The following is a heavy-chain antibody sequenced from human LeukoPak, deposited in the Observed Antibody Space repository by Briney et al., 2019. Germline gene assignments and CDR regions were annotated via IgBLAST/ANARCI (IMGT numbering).Heavy chain of an antibody. CDR3: ARETPSPTGYSSGPVDY. J-gene: IGHJ4*02. CDR1: GDSVPSNSAA. CDR2: TYYRSKWYN. D-gene: IGHD6-19*01. V-gene: IGHV6-1*01. Sequence: SQTLSLTCAISGDSVPSNSAAWNWTRQSPSRGLEWLGRTYYRSKWYNDYAVSVKSRITINPDTSKNQFSLQLNSVTPEDTAVYYCARETPSPTGYSSGPVDYWGQGTLVTVSS.